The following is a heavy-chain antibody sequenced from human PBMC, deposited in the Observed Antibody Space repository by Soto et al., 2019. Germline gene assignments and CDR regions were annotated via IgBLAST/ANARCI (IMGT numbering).Heavy chain of an antibody. CDR1: GFIFSGSA. J-gene: IGHJ6*02. Sequence: QVSLEESGGGVVQPGRSQRLSCVASGFIFSGSAMHWVRQAPGKGLEWVAVISFDGGDEHYADSVKGRFTISRDNSKNTLHLQMNSLGAEDTAVYYCAKDGAPSQWFMDVWGQGTTVTVSS. V-gene: IGHV3-30-3*01. D-gene: IGHD3-22*01. CDR3: AKDGAPSQWFMDV. CDR2: ISFDGGDE.